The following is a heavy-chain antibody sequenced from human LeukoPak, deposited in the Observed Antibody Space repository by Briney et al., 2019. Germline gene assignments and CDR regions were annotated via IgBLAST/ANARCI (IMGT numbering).Heavy chain of an antibody. D-gene: IGHD3-10*01. CDR3: ATLLWFGELASGY. CDR2: IKSKTDGATT. J-gene: IGHJ4*02. CDR1: ASSLSKAW. V-gene: IGHV3-15*01. Sequence: GRCLTPSCAASASSLSKAWMGWVRQAPGEWLEWVGCIKSKTDGATTDYAAPVKGRFTISRDDSKNTLFLQINSLKTEDTAVYYCATLLWFGELASGYWGQGTLVTVSS.